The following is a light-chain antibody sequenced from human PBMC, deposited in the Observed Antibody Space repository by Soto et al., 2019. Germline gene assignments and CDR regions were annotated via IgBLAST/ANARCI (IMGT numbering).Light chain of an antibody. CDR1: SSDVGGYNY. CDR2: EVS. J-gene: IGLJ1*01. CDR3: SSYTSSSIPYV. Sequence: QSALTQPASVSGSPGQSITISCTGTSSDVGGYNYVSWYQQHPGKAPKLMIYEVSNRPSGVSNRFSGSKSGNTASLTISGLQAEDDADYYCSSYTSSSIPYVFGNGTKVTVL. V-gene: IGLV2-14*01.